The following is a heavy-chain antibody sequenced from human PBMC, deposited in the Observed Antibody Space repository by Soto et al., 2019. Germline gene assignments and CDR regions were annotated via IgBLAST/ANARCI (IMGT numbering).Heavy chain of an antibody. J-gene: IGHJ5*02. CDR2: INHSGST. CDR3: ARGAGLSEKIPLKRLRFLEWLTRWLDP. Sequence: SETLSLTCAVYGGSFSGDYWRWIRQPPGRGLEWIGEINHSGSTNYNPSLKSRLTISVDTSKTQFSLNLSSVIAADTAVYYCARGAGLSEKIPLKRLRFLEWLTRWLDPWGQGSQVTVSS. CDR1: GGSFSGDY. D-gene: IGHD3-3*01. V-gene: IGHV4-34*01.